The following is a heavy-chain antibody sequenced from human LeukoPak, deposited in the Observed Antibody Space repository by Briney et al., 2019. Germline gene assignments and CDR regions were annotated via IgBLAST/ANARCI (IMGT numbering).Heavy chain of an antibody. V-gene: IGHV3-11*01. D-gene: IGHD3-10*01. Sequence: GGSLRLSCAASGFTFSDYYMSWIRQAPGKGLEWVSYISSSGSIIYYADSVKGRFTISRDNAKNSLYLQMNSLRAEDTAVYYCARDPIYYGSGSYGWFDPWGQGTLVTVSS. J-gene: IGHJ5*02. CDR1: GFTFSDYY. CDR3: ARDPIYYGSGSYGWFDP. CDR2: ISSSGSII.